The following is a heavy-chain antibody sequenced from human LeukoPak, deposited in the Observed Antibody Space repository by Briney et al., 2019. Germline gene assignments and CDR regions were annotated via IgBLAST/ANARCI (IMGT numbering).Heavy chain of an antibody. V-gene: IGHV3-23*01. J-gene: IGHJ4*02. CDR3: AKVGYSSGWYGGY. D-gene: IGHD6-19*01. CDR1: GFTFSSYW. CDR2: ISGSGGST. Sequence: GGSLRLSCAASGFTFSSYWMSWVRQAPGKGLEWVSAISGSGGSTYYADSVKGRFTISRDNSKNTLYLQMNSLRAEDTAVYYCAKVGYSSGWYGGYWGQGTLVTVSS.